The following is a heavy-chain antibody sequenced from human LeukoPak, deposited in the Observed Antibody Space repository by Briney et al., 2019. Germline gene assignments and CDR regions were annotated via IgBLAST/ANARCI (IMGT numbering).Heavy chain of an antibody. Sequence: ASVKVSCKASGYTFTTYHMHWVRQAPGQGLEWMGIINPSGGSTNYAQKFQGRVTMTRDMSTSTAYMELSSLRSEDTAVYYCAREGLTIFGMIRTQTTKSPHRFDPWGQGTLVTVSS. D-gene: IGHD3-3*01. CDR2: INPSGGST. CDR1: GYTFTTYH. V-gene: IGHV1-46*01. CDR3: AREGLTIFGMIRTQTTKSPHRFDP. J-gene: IGHJ5*02.